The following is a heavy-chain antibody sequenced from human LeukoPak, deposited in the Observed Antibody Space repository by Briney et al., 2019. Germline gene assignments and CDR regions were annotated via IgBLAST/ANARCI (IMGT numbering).Heavy chain of an antibody. CDR2: ISAYNGKT. Sequence: ASVKVSCKASGYTFTNYGISWVRQAPGHGLEWMGWISAYNGKTNYAQKLQGRVTMTTDTSTSTAYMELRSLRSDDTAVYYCARSGVGYYYESSGYSPLDSWGQGTLVNVSS. J-gene: IGHJ4*02. D-gene: IGHD3-22*01. CDR3: ARSGVGYYYESSGYSPLDS. CDR1: GYTFTNYG. V-gene: IGHV1-18*01.